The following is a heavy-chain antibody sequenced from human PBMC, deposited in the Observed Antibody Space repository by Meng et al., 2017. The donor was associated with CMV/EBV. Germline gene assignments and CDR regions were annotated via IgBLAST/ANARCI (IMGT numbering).Heavy chain of an antibody. V-gene: IGHV3-30*02. CDR3: AKDNSSYDSSGYLDY. CDR2: IRYDGSNK. CDR1: GFTFSTFG. J-gene: IGHJ4*02. D-gene: IGHD3-22*01. Sequence: GGSLRLSCAASGFTFSTFGMHWVRQAPGKGLEWVAFIRYDGSNKYYADSVKGRFTISRDNSKNTLYLQMNSLRAEDTAVYYCAKDNSSYDSSGYLDYWGQGTLVTVSS.